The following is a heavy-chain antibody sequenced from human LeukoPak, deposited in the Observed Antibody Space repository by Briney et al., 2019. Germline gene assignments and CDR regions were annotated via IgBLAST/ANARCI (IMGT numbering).Heavy chain of an antibody. D-gene: IGHD6-6*01. CDR2: ISGTGGST. Sequence: GGSLRLSCATSGFTFSNAWMNWVRQAPGKGLEWVSGISGTGGSTYYADSVKGRFTISRDNSKNTVSLQMNSLRAEDTAVYYCAKEGGRIAARPFDYWGQGTLVTVSS. J-gene: IGHJ4*02. V-gene: IGHV3-23*01. CDR1: GFTFSNAW. CDR3: AKEGGRIAARPFDY.